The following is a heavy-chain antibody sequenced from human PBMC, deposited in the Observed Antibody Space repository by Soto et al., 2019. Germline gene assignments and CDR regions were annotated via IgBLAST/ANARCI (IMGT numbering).Heavy chain of an antibody. Sequence: AGSLRLSCAASGFIVSNYEVDWARQVPGKGLEWISYISDSGTTIYYAASVKGRFTISRDDARNSLYLQMNNLRDEDTAVYFCVKEYCTGGACFDAFDLWGQGTLVTVSS. D-gene: IGHD2-8*02. J-gene: IGHJ3*01. V-gene: IGHV3-48*03. CDR3: VKEYCTGGACFDAFDL. CDR2: ISDSGTTI. CDR1: GFIVSNYE.